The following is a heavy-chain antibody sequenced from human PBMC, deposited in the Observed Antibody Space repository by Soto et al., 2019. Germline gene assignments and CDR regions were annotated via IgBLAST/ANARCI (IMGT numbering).Heavy chain of an antibody. CDR1: GGTFSSYA. V-gene: IGHV1-69*13. CDR2: IIPIFGTA. J-gene: IGHJ4*02. D-gene: IGHD3-3*01. Sequence: SVKVSCKASGGTFSSYAISWVRQAPGQGLEWMGGIIPIFGTANYAQKFQGRVTITADESTSTAYMELSSLRSEDTAVYYCARERTYYDFWSGYYKGDSFDYWGQGTLVTVSS. CDR3: ARERTYYDFWSGYYKGDSFDY.